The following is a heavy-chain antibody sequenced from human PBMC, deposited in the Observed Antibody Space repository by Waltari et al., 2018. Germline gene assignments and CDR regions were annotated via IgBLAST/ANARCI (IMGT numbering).Heavy chain of an antibody. CDR3: ARGNWNYICDY. J-gene: IGHJ4*02. D-gene: IGHD1-7*01. Sequence: QVQLQESGPGLVKPSQTLSLTCTVSGGSISSGGYYWSWIRQHPGKGLEWIGYSYYSGGTYYNPSLKSGVTVSVDTSKNQCSLKLSSVTAADTAVYYCARGNWNYICDYWGQGTLVTVSS. CDR1: GGSISSGGYY. CDR2: SYYSGGT. V-gene: IGHV4-31*03.